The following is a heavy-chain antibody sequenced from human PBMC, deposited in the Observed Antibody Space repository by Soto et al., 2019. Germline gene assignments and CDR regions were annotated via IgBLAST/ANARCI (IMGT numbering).Heavy chain of an antibody. Sequence: GASVKVSCKASGGTFSSYAISWVRQAPGQGLEWMGGIIPIFGTANYAQKFQGRVTITADESTSTAYMELSSLRSEDTAVYYCASSSSGYHYFDYWGQGTLVTVSS. CDR1: GGTFSSYA. V-gene: IGHV1-69*13. CDR2: IIPIFGTA. CDR3: ASSSSGYHYFDY. D-gene: IGHD3-22*01. J-gene: IGHJ4*02.